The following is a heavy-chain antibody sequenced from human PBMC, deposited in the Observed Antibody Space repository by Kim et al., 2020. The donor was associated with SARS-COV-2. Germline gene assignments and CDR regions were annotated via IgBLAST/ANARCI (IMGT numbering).Heavy chain of an antibody. Sequence: SEKHYVDSVRGRFTISRDNAKNSLYLQMHTLRAEDMAVYYCATRGWYFDFWGQGTLVTVSS. CDR3: ATRGWYFDF. J-gene: IGHJ4*02. CDR2: SEK. D-gene: IGHD1-26*01. V-gene: IGHV3-7*01.